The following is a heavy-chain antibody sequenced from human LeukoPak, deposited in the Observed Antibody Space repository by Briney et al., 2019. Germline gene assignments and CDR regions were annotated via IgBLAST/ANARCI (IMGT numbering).Heavy chain of an antibody. CDR3: ARATGPDAFDI. D-gene: IGHD1-1*01. V-gene: IGHV3-64*01. CDR2: ISSNGGST. CDR1: GFTFSSYA. J-gene: IGHJ3*02. Sequence: HPGGSLRLSCAASGFTFSSYAMHWVRQAPGKGPEYVSAISSNGGSTYYANSVKGRFTISRDNSKNTLYLQMGSLRAEDMAVYYCARATGPDAFDIWGQGTMVTVSS.